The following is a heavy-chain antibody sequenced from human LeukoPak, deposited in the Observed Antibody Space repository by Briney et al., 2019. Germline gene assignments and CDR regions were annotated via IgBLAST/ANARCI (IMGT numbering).Heavy chain of an antibody. CDR2: ISGSSGST. Sequence: GGSLRLSCAASGFTFSSYAMTWVRQAPGKGLEWVSAISGSSGSTYYADSVEGRFTISRDNSKNTLYLQMNSLGAEDTATYYCARVAVSGPAGWFDSWGQGTLVIVSS. J-gene: IGHJ5*01. CDR3: ARVAVSGPAGWFDS. V-gene: IGHV3-23*01. D-gene: IGHD2-8*02. CDR1: GFTFSSYA.